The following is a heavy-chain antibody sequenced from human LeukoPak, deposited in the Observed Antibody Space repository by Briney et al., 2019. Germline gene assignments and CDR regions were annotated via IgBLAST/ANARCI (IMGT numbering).Heavy chain of an antibody. Sequence: SETLSLTCAVSGYSISSGYYWGWIRQPPGKGLEWIGSIYHSGSTYYNPSLKSRVTISVDTSKNQFSLKLSSVTAADTAVYYCARDRVVVTAIPYYFDYWGQGTLVTVFS. CDR3: ARDRVVVTAIPYYFDY. CDR1: GYSISSGYY. V-gene: IGHV4-38-2*02. J-gene: IGHJ4*02. D-gene: IGHD2-21*02. CDR2: IYHSGST.